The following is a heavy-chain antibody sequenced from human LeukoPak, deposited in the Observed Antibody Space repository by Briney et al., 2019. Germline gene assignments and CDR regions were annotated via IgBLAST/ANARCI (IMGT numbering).Heavy chain of an antibody. Sequence: GGSLRLSCAASGFTFSNYAMDWVRQAPGKGLEWVSAISGTSGRTYYADSVKGRFTISRDNSKNTLYLQMNSLRAEDTAVYYCARDNAKDSSGYFYYYYGMDVWGQGTTVTVSS. CDR3: ARDNAKDSSGYFYYYYGMDV. J-gene: IGHJ6*02. D-gene: IGHD3-22*01. V-gene: IGHV3-23*01. CDR2: ISGTSGRT. CDR1: GFTFSNYA.